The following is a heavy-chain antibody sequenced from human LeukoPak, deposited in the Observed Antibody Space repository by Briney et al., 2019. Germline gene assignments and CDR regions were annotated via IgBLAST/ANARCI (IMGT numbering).Heavy chain of an antibody. CDR1: GFTFSRYW. CDR2: INEDGSEI. V-gene: IGHV3-7*04. J-gene: IGHJ5*02. Sequence: PGGSLRLSCAASGFTFSRYWMTWVRQAPGKGLEWVASINEDGSEIHYVDSVKGRFTISRDNAKDSSYLQMNSLTAEDTAMHCCVRAYHPGGWFDPWGQGALVTVSS. CDR3: VRAYHPGGWFDP. D-gene: IGHD2-21*01.